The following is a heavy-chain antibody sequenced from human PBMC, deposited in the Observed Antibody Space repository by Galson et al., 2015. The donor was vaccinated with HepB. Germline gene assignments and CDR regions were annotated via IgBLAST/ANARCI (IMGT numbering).Heavy chain of an antibody. CDR1: GFTFSSYS. CDR2: ISSSSSYI. J-gene: IGHJ6*02. CDR3: ARRHYYDSSGYSYYYAMDV. D-gene: IGHD3-22*01. Sequence: SLRLSCAASGFTFSSYSMNWVRQAPGEGLEWVSSISSSSSYIYYADSVKGRFTISRDNAKNSLYLQMNSLRAEDTAVYYCARRHYYDSSGYSYYYAMDVWGQGTTVTVSS. V-gene: IGHV3-21*01.